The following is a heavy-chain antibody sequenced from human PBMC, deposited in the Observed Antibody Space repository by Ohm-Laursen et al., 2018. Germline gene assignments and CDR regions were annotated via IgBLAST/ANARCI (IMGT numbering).Heavy chain of an antibody. D-gene: IGHD3-16*01. Sequence: TQTLTLTCAISGDTVSGDSGVWNWIRQSPSRGLEWLGRTYYRSKWYNDYAVSVKGRIAINPDTSKNQFSLQLNSVTPEDTAVYFCTGGSASGGFDYWGQGTLVTVSS. CDR1: GDTVSGDSGV. CDR3: TGGSASGGFDY. J-gene: IGHJ4*02. V-gene: IGHV6-1*01. CDR2: TYYRSKWYN.